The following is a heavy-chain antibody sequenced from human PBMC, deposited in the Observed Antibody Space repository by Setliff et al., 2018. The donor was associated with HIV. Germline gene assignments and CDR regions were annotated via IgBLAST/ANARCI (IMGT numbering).Heavy chain of an antibody. CDR1: GGSFSGYY. CDR3: ARVSEEYVDFLYYYYCYMDV. CDR2: INHSGST. D-gene: IGHD4-17*01. Sequence: SETLSLTCAVYGGSFSGYYWSWIRQPPGKGLEWIGEINHSGSTNYNPSLKSRVTISVDTSKNQFSLRLRSVTAADTAVYYCARVSEEYVDFLYYYYCYMDVWGKGTTVTVSS. V-gene: IGHV4-34*01. J-gene: IGHJ6*03.